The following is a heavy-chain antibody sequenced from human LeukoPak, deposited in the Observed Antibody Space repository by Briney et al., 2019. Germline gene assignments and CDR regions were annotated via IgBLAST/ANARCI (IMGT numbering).Heavy chain of an antibody. CDR2: INTNTGNP. V-gene: IGHV7-4-1*02. Sequence: ASVKVSCKASGYTFTSYAMNWVRQAPGQGLEWMGWINTNTGNPTYAQDFTGRFVFSLDTSVSTAYLQISSLKAEDTAVYYCARGLACSGGSCYDYWGQGTLVTVSS. CDR3: ARGLACSGGSCYDY. J-gene: IGHJ4*02. D-gene: IGHD2-15*01. CDR1: GYTFTSYA.